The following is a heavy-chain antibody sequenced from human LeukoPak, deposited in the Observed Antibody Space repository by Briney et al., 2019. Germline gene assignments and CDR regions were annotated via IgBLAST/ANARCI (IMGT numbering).Heavy chain of an antibody. CDR3: AKDGGYSGYDSSWFDP. J-gene: IGHJ5*02. V-gene: IGHV3-23*01. CDR1: GFTFSSYA. CDR2: ISGSGGST. D-gene: IGHD5-12*01. Sequence: PGGSLRLSWAASGFTFSSYAMSWVRQAPGKGLEWVSAISGSGGSTYYADSVKGRFTISRDNSKNTLYLQMNSLRAEDTAVYYCAKDGGYSGYDSSWFDPWGQGTLVTVSS.